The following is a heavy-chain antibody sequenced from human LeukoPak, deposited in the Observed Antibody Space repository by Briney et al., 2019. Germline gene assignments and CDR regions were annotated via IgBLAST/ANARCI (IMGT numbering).Heavy chain of an antibody. CDR3: ARALFQLLYVDY. CDR2: INHSGST. Sequence: PSETLSLTCAVYGGSFSGYYWSWIRQPPGKGLEWIGEINHSGSTNYNPSLKSRVTISVDTSKNQFSLKLSSVTAADTAVYYCARALFQLLYVDYWGQGTLVTVSS. J-gene: IGHJ4*02. CDR1: GGSFSGYY. D-gene: IGHD2-2*01. V-gene: IGHV4-34*01.